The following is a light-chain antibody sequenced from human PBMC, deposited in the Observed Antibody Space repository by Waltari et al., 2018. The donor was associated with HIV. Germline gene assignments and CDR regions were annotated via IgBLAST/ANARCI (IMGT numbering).Light chain of an antibody. V-gene: IGLV2-14*03. J-gene: IGLJ1*01. CDR2: DVS. CDR1: SSDVGGYNH. Sequence: QSALTQPASVSVSPGHSLTISFTGTSSDVGGYNHVSWYHQHPAKAPKVIIYDVSNRPSGVSNRFSGSKSGNTASLTISGLQAEDEADYYCTSYTTINTYVFGTGTKVTVL. CDR3: TSYTTINTYV.